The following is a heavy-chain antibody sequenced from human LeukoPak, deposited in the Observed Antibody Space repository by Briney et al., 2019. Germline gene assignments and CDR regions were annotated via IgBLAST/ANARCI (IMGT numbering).Heavy chain of an antibody. CDR3: AKRDRPCSGDCSAPYYFDY. Sequence: GGSLRLSCAASGFTFSTYAMGWVRQAPGKGLEWVSGISSNGDATYYADSVKGRFTISRDNSENTLYLQVSSLRAEDTAMYYCAKRDRPCSGDCSAPYYFDYWGQGTLVTVSS. V-gene: IGHV3-23*01. J-gene: IGHJ4*02. D-gene: IGHD2-21*02. CDR1: GFTFSTYA. CDR2: ISSNGDAT.